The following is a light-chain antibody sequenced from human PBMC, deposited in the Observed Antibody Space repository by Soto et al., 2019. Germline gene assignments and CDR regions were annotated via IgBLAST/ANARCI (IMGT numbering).Light chain of an antibody. V-gene: IGKV3-15*01. Sequence: EIVMTQSPATLSVSPGERATLSCSASQSVSSNLAWYQQKPGQAPRLLIYGASTRATGIPARFSGSGSGTDFTLTISSLQSEDFAVYYWQQYNNWPRWTFGQGTKVEIK. CDR1: QSVSSN. CDR3: QQYNNWPRWT. J-gene: IGKJ1*01. CDR2: GAS.